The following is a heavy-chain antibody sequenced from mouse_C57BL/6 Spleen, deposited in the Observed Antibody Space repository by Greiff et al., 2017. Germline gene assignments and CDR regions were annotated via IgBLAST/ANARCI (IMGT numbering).Heavy chain of an antibody. CDR1: GYAFTNYL. CDR2: INPGSGGT. V-gene: IGHV1-54*01. Sequence: QVQLQQSGAELVRPGTSVKVSCKASGYAFTNYLIEWVKQRPGQGLEWIGVINPGSGGTNYNEKFQGKATLTADKSSSTAYMQLSSLTSEDSAVYFCARSPRDWYFDYWGQGTTLTVSS. J-gene: IGHJ2*01. CDR3: ARSPRDWYFDY. D-gene: IGHD3-3*01.